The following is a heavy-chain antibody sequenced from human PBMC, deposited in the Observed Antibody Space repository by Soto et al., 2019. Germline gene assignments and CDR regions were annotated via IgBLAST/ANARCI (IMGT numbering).Heavy chain of an antibody. Sequence: GGSLRLSCAASGFSFSRCAMHWVRQAPGKGLEWVAVISYDGTNKYYADSVNGRLIISRDNSKNTLSLQMISLRAEDTAVYYCAKIGIPDYYDRSGFAYWGQGALVTVSS. V-gene: IGHV3-30*18. D-gene: IGHD3-22*01. CDR1: GFSFSRCA. CDR3: AKIGIPDYYDRSGFAY. CDR2: ISYDGTNK. J-gene: IGHJ4*02.